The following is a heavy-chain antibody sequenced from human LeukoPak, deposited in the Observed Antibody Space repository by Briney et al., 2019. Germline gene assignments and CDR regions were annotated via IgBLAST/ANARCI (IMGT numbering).Heavy chain of an antibody. J-gene: IGHJ4*02. CDR2: IYYSRST. CDR3: ARHADSGFGQLAFDY. D-gene: IGHD3-10*01. Sequence: SETLSLTCSVSGGSISGSSYYWGWNRQPPGKGLEWIGSIYYSRSTYYNPSLKSRVTISVDTSKNQFSLKLSSVTAADTAVYYCARHADSGFGQLAFDYWGQGTLVTVSS. V-gene: IGHV4-39*01. CDR1: GGSISGSSYY.